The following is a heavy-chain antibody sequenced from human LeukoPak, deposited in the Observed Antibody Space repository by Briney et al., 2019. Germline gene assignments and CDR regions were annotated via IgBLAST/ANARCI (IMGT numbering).Heavy chain of an antibody. V-gene: IGHV1-8*01. CDR3: ARGRLVGWYYYMDV. D-gene: IGHD2-15*01. J-gene: IGHJ6*03. CDR2: MNPNSGNT. Sequence: EASVKVSCTASGYTFTSYDINWVRQATGQGLEWMGWMNPNSGNTGYAQKFQGRVTMTRNTSISTAYMELSSLRSEDTAVYYCARGRLVGWYYYMDVWGKGTTVTVSS. CDR1: GYTFTSYD.